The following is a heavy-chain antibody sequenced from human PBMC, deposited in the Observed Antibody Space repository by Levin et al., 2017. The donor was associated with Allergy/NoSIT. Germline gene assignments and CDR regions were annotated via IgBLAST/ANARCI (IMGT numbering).Heavy chain of an antibody. CDR3: ARLRGYDGLSDP. J-gene: IGHJ5*02. D-gene: IGHD3-10*01. CDR1: GGSISSSSYY. V-gene: IGHV4-39*01. CDR2: IYYSGST. Sequence: SETLSLTCTVSGGSISSSSYYWGWIRQPPGKGLEWIGSIYYSGSTYYNPSLKSRVTISVDTSKNQFSLKLSSVTAADTAVYYCARLRGYDGLSDPWGQGTLVTVSS.